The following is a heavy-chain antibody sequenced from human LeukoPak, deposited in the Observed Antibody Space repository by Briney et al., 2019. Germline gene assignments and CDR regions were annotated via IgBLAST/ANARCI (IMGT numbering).Heavy chain of an antibody. CDR1: GFAFSTYA. Sequence: GGSLRLSCAASGFAFSTYAMCWVRQAPGKGLEWVSALSGSGSSTYYADPVKGRFTISRDNSKNTLYLQLNNLRAEDTAVYYCAKDKSYGMDVWGQGTTVTVSS. V-gene: IGHV3-23*01. J-gene: IGHJ6*02. CDR3: AKDKSYGMDV. CDR2: LSGSGSST.